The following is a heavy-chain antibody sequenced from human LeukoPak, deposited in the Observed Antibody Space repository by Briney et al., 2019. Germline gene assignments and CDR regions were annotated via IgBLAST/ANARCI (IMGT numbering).Heavy chain of an antibody. D-gene: IGHD3-3*01. CDR1: GGSISSYY. CDR2: IYYSGGT. CDR3: ARSRSGTYYYYGMDV. Sequence: PSETLSLTCTVSGGSISSYYWSWVRQPPGKGLEWIGYIYYSGGTNYNPSLKSRVTISVDTSKNQFSLKLSSVTAADTAVYYCARSRSGTYYYYGMDVWGQGTTVTVSS. V-gene: IGHV4-59*01. J-gene: IGHJ6*02.